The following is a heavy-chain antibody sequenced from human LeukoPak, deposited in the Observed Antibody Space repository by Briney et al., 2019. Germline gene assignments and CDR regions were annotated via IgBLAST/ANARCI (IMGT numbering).Heavy chain of an antibody. J-gene: IGHJ4*02. D-gene: IGHD2-21*01. CDR2: IYYSGST. V-gene: IGHV4-31*03. CDR3: ARVVGRSYYFDY. CDR1: GGSISSGGYY. Sequence: PSETLSLTCTVSGGSISSGGYYWSWIRQHPGKGLEWIGYIYYSGSTYYNPSPKSRVTISVDTSKNQFSLKLSSVTAADTAVYYCARVVGRSYYFDYWGQGTLVTVSS.